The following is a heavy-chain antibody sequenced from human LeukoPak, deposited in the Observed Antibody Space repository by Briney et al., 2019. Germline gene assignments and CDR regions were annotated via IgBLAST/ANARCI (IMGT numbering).Heavy chain of an antibody. CDR3: ARDLNWETY. J-gene: IGHJ4*02. CDR1: GFTFSSYS. D-gene: IGHD7-27*01. Sequence: GGSLRLSCAASGFTFSSYSMNWVRQAPGKGLEWVSYISSTSSTIYYADSVKGRFTISRDNAKNSLYLQMNSLRAEDTAVYYCARDLNWETYWGQGTLVSVSS. CDR2: ISSTSSTI. V-gene: IGHV3-48*04.